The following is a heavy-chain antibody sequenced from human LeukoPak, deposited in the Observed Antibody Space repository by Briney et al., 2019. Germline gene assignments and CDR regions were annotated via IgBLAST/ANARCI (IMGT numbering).Heavy chain of an antibody. CDR1: GFTSSSYG. CDR2: IWYDGSNK. D-gene: IGHD1-26*01. Sequence: QSGGSLRLSCAASGFTSSSYGMHWVRQAPGKGLEWVAVIWYDGSNKYYADSVKGRFTISRDNSKNTLYLQMNSLRAEDTAVYYCARGVPYSGSYFGYYFDYWGQGTLVTVSS. V-gene: IGHV3-33*01. CDR3: ARGVPYSGSYFGYYFDY. J-gene: IGHJ4*02.